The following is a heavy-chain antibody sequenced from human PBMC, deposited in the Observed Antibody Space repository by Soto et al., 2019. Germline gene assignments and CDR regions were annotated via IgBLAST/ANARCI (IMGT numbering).Heavy chain of an antibody. V-gene: IGHV1-69*02. D-gene: IGHD3-10*01. CDR1: GGTFSRYT. Sequence: QVQLVQSGAEVKKPGSSVKVSCKASGGTFSRYTINWVRQAPGQGLEWMGRIIPIAAIANYTQKFQGRVTITVDKSSTTASRELSSLRSDDTAVYYCARGSTIVRGAPSWFDPWGQGTLVTVSS. CDR2: IIPIAAIA. CDR3: ARGSTIVRGAPSWFDP. J-gene: IGHJ5*02.